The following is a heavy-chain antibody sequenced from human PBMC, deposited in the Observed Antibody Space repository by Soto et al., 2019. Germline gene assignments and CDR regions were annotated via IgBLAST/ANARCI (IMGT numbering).Heavy chain of an antibody. V-gene: IGHV1-69*01. CDR1: GGTFSSYA. Sequence: QVPLVQSGAEVKKPGSSVKVSCKASGGTFSSYAISWVRQAPGQGLEWMGGIIPIFGTANYAQKFQGRVTITADESTSPAYMELSSLRSEDTAVYYCARERAAAGTSWFAPWGQGSLVTVCS. CDR3: ARERAAAGTSWFAP. D-gene: IGHD6-13*01. J-gene: IGHJ5*02. CDR2: IIPIFGTA.